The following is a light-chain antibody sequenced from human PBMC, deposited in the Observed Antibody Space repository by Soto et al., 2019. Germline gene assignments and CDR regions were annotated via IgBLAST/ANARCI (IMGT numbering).Light chain of an antibody. V-gene: IGLV2-14*01. CDR3: TSYTSSNTLYV. Sequence: QSVLTQPASVSGSPGQSITISCTRTSSDVGGYKYVSWYQQHPGKAPKLMIYEVSNRPSGVSNRFSGSKSGNTASLTISGLQAEDEADYYCTSYTSSNTLYVFGTGTQ. CDR1: SSDVGGYKY. J-gene: IGLJ1*01. CDR2: EVS.